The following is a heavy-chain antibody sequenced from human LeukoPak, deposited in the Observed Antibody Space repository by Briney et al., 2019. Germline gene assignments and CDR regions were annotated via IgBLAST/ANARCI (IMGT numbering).Heavy chain of an antibody. CDR1: GGSISSSDYY. CDR3: ARRDYGGNPFDY. J-gene: IGHJ4*02. Sequence: SETLSLTCIVSGGSISSSDYYWGWIRQPPGEGLEWIGNIYYSGSTYYKPSLKSRVTISVDTSKNQASLKLNSVTAADTAVYYCARRDYGGNPFDYWGQGTLVTVSS. CDR2: IYYSGST. V-gene: IGHV4-39*01. D-gene: IGHD4-23*01.